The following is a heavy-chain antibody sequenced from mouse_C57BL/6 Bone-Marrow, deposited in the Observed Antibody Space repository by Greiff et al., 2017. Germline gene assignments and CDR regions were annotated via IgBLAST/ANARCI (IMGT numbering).Heavy chain of an antibody. V-gene: IGHV7-3*01. Sequence: EVKLVESGGGLVQPGGSLSLSCAASGFTFTDYYMSWVRQPPGKALEWLGFIRNKANGYTTEYSASVKGRFTISRDNSQSILYLPMNALRAEDSATYYCARSSYDYFDYWGQGTTLTVSS. J-gene: IGHJ2*01. D-gene: IGHD2-10*02. CDR3: ARSSYDYFDY. CDR1: GFTFTDYY. CDR2: IRNKANGYTT.